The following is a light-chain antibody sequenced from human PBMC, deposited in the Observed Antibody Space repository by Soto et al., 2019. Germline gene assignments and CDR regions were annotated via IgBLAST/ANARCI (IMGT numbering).Light chain of an antibody. CDR3: QQYSNWPPAWT. V-gene: IGKV3-20*01. Sequence: EIVLTQSPGTLSLSPGERAALSCRASQSVSGSYVAWYQQKPGQAPRLLIYGASNRATGIPDRFSGSGSGTDFTLTISRLEPEDFAVYYCQQYSNWPPAWTFGQGTKVDIK. CDR2: GAS. CDR1: QSVSGSY. J-gene: IGKJ1*01.